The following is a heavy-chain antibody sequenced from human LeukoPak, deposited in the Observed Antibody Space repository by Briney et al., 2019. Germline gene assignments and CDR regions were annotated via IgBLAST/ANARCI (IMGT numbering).Heavy chain of an antibody. D-gene: IGHD2-15*01. CDR1: GGSFSGYY. CDR3: ARRPCSGGSCYFRTDAFDI. J-gene: IGHJ3*02. Sequence: SETLSLTCAVYGGSFSGYYWSWIRQPPGKGLEWIGEINHSGSTNYNPSLKSRVTISVDTSKNQFSLKQSSVTAADTAVYYCARRPCSGGSCYFRTDAFDIWGQGTMVTVSS. CDR2: INHSGST. V-gene: IGHV4-34*01.